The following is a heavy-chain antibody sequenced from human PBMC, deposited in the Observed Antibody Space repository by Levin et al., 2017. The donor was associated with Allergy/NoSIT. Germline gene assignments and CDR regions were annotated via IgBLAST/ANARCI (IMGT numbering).Heavy chain of an antibody. CDR3: ASPFRTGYYYYGMDV. D-gene: IGHD3/OR15-3a*01. CDR1: GFSLSNYG. Sequence: GGSLRLSCAASGFSLSNYGMHWVRQAPGKGLEWVAVIWYDGSKKYYGDSVKGRLTISRDNSRNTLYLQMNNLRAEDTAVYYCASPFRTGYYYYGMDVWGQGTTVTVSS. V-gene: IGHV3-33*01. CDR2: IWYDGSKK. J-gene: IGHJ6*02.